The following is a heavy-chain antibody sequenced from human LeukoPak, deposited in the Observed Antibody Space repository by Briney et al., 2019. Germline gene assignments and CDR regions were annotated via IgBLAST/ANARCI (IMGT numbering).Heavy chain of an antibody. D-gene: IGHD1-26*01. CDR2: IKQDGSEK. CDR3: ARDLGKWEPQDY. J-gene: IGHJ4*02. Sequence: GGSLRLSCAASGFTFISYWMSWVRQAPGQGLEWVANIKQDGSEKYYVDSVKGRFTISRDNAKSSLYLQMNSLRAEDTAVYYCARDLGKWEPQDYWGQGTPVTVSS. V-gene: IGHV3-7*01. CDR1: GFTFISYW.